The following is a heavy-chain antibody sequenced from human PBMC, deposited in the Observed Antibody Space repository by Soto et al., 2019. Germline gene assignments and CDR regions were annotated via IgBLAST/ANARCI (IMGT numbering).Heavy chain of an antibody. Sequence: QVQLVQSGAEVKKPGSSVKVSCKASGGTFRSYAISWVRQAPGQGLEWMGGIITIVGTANYAQKFQGRVTITADETTSTAYMELSSVRSEDTAVYYCARQRTKFTAIYYYGMDVWGQGTTVTVSS. V-gene: IGHV1-69*01. J-gene: IGHJ6*02. CDR3: ARQRTKFTAIYYYGMDV. CDR2: IITIVGTA. CDR1: GGTFRSYA. D-gene: IGHD6-25*01.